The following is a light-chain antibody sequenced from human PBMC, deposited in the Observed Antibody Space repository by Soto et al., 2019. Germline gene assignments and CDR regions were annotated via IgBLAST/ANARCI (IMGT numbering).Light chain of an antibody. V-gene: IGKV1-39*01. CDR2: GVS. CDR3: QQSYDAQFT. CDR1: QGISHY. Sequence: DIQLTQSPSSLSASVGDEVTITCRASQGISHYLTWYQQKPGRAPTLLIYGVSTLQSGVPSRFSGGGSGTDFTLTSSNLQLEDFATYYCQQSYDAQFTFGGGTRVEIK. J-gene: IGKJ4*01.